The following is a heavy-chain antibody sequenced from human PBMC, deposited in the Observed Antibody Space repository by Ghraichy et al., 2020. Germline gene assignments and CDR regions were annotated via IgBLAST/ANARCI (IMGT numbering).Heavy chain of an antibody. D-gene: IGHD3-10*01. V-gene: IGHV5-51*01. CDR3: ARRGITSSDAFDI. J-gene: IGHJ3*02. Sequence: GESLNISCKGSGYSFTSYWIGWVRQMPGKGLEWMGIIYPGDSDTRYSPSFQGQVTMSADKSISTAYLQWSSLKASDTAMYYCARRGITSSDAFDIWGQGTMVTVSS. CDR1: GYSFTSYW. CDR2: IYPGDSDT.